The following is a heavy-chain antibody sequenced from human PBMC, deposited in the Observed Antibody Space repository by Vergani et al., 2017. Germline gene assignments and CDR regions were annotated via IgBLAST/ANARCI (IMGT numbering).Heavy chain of an antibody. CDR2: IYYSGST. Sequence: QVQLQESGPGLVKPSETLSLTCPVSGGSISSYSWSWIRQPPGKGLEWIGYIYYSGSTNYNPSLKSRVTISVDTSKNQFSLKLSSVTAADTAVYYCARTYDLVTFDYWGQGTLVTVSS. CDR1: GGSISSYS. CDR3: ARTYDLVTFDY. D-gene: IGHD3-3*01. J-gene: IGHJ4*02. V-gene: IGHV4-59*01.